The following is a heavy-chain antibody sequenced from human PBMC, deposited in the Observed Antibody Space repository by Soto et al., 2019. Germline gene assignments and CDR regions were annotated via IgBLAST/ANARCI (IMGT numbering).Heavy chain of an antibody. Sequence: GGSQRLSCAASGFTFNTYAMTWVRQTPGKGLEWVSFITTRGARTYYADPVRGRFTISTDSSRNTLYLQMNSLRPDDTAVYFCARYRSDGSASFDSWGQGTRVTVSS. D-gene: IGHD3-9*01. J-gene: IGHJ4*02. CDR2: ITTRGART. CDR1: GFTFNTYA. V-gene: IGHV3-23*01. CDR3: ARYRSDGSASFDS.